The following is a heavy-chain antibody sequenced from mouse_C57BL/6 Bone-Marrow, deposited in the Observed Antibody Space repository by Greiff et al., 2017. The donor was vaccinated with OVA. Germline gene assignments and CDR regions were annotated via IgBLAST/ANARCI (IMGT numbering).Heavy chain of an antibody. CDR3: ARFDYDYDGNAMDY. CDR2: IYPGSGST. CDR1: GYTFTSYW. Sequence: QVQLQQPGAELVKPGASVKMSCKASGYTFTSYWITWVKQRPGQGLEWIGDIYPGSGSTNYNEKFKSKATLTVDTSSSTAYMQLSSLTSEDSAVYYCARFDYDYDGNAMDYWGQGTSVTVSS. V-gene: IGHV1-55*01. J-gene: IGHJ4*01. D-gene: IGHD2-4*01.